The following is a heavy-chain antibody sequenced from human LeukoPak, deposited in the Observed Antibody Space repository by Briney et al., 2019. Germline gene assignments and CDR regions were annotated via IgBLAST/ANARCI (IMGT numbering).Heavy chain of an antibody. V-gene: IGHV4-61*02. Sequence: SETLSLTCTVSGGSISSGSYYWSWIRQPAGKGLEWIGRIYTSGSTNYNPSLKSRVTISVDTSKNQFSLKLSSVTAADTAVYYCARTDGDYYYYYIDVWGKGTTVTISS. CDR3: ARTDGDYYYYYIDV. CDR2: IYTSGST. D-gene: IGHD3-10*01. J-gene: IGHJ6*03. CDR1: GGSISSGSYY.